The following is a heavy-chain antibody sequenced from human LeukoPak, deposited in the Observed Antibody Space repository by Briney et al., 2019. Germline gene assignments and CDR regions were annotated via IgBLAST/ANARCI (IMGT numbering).Heavy chain of an antibody. CDR1: GYTFSDYY. CDR3: ARVPRIRVNWFDP. J-gene: IGHJ5*02. V-gene: IGHV1-2*02. D-gene: IGHD3-10*01. Sequence: ASVKVSCKTSGYTFSDYYIHWIRQAPGQGLEWVGWINPNSGDTDYAQKFQGRVTVTRDTSISTAYMELSRLRSDDTAVYYCARVPRIRVNWFDPWGQGTLVTVSS. CDR2: INPNSGDT.